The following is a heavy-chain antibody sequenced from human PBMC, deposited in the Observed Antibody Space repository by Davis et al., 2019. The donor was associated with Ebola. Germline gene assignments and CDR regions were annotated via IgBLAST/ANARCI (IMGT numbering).Heavy chain of an antibody. CDR2: IKQDGSEK. CDR1: GFTFISYW. CDR3: ARSYSGSRIYDY. D-gene: IGHD1-26*01. V-gene: IGHV3-7*03. J-gene: IGHJ4*02. Sequence: GESLKISCAASGFTFISYWMSWVRQAPGKGLEWVANIKQDGSEKYYVDSVKGRFTISRDNAKNSLYLQMNGLRAEDTAVYYCARSYSGSRIYDYWGQGTLVTVSS.